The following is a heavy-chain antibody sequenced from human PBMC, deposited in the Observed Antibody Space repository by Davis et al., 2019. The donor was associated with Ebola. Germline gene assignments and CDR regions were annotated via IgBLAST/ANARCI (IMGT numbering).Heavy chain of an antibody. V-gene: IGHV3-23*01. J-gene: IGHJ3*02. CDR3: ANLLPSDAFDI. CDR1: GFTFSNYV. CDR2: ISDSGGNT. Sequence: PGGSLRLSCAASGFTFSNYVMSWVRQAPGKGLEWVSAISDSGGNTYYADSVKGRFTISRDNSKNTLYLQMNSLRAEDTAVYYCANLLPSDAFDIWGQGTMVTVSS.